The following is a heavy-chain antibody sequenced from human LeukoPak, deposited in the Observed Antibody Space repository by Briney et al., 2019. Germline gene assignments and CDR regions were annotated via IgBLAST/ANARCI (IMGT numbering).Heavy chain of an antibody. CDR1: GYIFTSYG. D-gene: IGHD2-2*01. CDR3: ARCVPAARHFDY. CDR2: IIPIFGTA. J-gene: IGHJ4*02. V-gene: IGHV1-69*13. Sequence: GASVTVSCTASGYIFTSYGISWVRQAPGQGLEWMGGIIPIFGTANYAQKFQGRVTITADESTSTAYMELSSLRSEDTAVYYCARCVPAARHFDYWGQGTLVTVSS.